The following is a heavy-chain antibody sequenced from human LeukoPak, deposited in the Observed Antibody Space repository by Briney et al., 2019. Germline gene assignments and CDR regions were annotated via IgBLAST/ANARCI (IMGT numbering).Heavy chain of an antibody. J-gene: IGHJ4*02. CDR1: AFTFSSYG. CDR2: IYRAGGT. D-gene: IGHD2-15*01. V-gene: IGHV3-66*04. Sequence: GGSLRLSCAASAFTFSSYGMSWVRQPPGKGLEWVAVIYRAGGTHYADAVKGRFTISRDNSNNMVYLQMNSLRAEDTAVYFCARRVEDWGQGTLVTVSS. CDR3: ARRVED.